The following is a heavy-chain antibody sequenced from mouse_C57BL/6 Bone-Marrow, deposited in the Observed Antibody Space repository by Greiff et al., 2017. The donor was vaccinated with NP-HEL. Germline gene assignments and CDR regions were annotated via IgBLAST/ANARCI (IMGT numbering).Heavy chain of an antibody. J-gene: IGHJ2*01. CDR1: GYSITSGYY. D-gene: IGHD1-1*01. CDR3: ARRDTTVVGGLDY. Sequence: VQLKESGPGLVKPSQSLSLTCSVTGYSITSGYYWNWIRQFPGNKLEWMGYISYDGSNNYNPSLKNRISITRDTSKNQFFLKLNSVTTEDTATYYCARRDTTVVGGLDYWGQGTTLTVSS. V-gene: IGHV3-6*01. CDR2: ISYDGSN.